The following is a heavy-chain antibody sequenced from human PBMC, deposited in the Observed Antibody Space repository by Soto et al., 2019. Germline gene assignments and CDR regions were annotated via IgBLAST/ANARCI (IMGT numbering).Heavy chain of an antibody. CDR1: GFTFSSYA. V-gene: IGHV3-72*01. CDR2: SRDKPQGYST. Sequence: WGSLRLSCAASGFTFSSYAMSWVRQAPGKGLEWVGRSRDKPQGYSTAYAASVKGRFTTSRDESKNSAYLQMNSLKTEDTAVYYCVRATYFSDSSGYTRCLDYWGQGTLVPVSS. D-gene: IGHD3-22*01. CDR3: VRATYFSDSSGYTRCLDY. J-gene: IGHJ4*02.